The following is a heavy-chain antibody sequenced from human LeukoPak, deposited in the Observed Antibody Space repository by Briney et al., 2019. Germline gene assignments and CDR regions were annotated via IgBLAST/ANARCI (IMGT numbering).Heavy chain of an antibody. CDR2: ISSSSSYI. CDR3: ARVVYYDSSGYLDY. D-gene: IGHD3-22*01. Sequence: GGSLRLSCAASGFTFSSYSMNWVRQAPGKGLEWVSSISSSSSYIYCADSVKGRFTISRDNAKNSLYLQMNSLRAEDTAVYYCARVVYYDSSGYLDYWGQGTLVTVSS. V-gene: IGHV3-21*01. CDR1: GFTFSSYS. J-gene: IGHJ4*02.